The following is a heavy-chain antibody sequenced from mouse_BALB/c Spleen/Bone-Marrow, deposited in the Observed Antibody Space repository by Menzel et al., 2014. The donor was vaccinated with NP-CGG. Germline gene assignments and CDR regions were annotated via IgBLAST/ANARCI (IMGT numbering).Heavy chain of an antibody. CDR1: GFTFSNYW. CDR3: TTGFAY. V-gene: IGHV6-6*02. CDR2: IRLKSNNYAT. D-gene: IGHD4-1*01. J-gene: IGHJ3*01. Sequence: EVQGVESGGGLVQPGGSMKLSCVASGFTFSNYWMNWVRQSPEKGLEWVAEIRLKSNNYATHYAESVKGRFTISRDDSKSSVYLQMNNLRAEDTGIYYCTTGFAYWGQGTLVTDSA.